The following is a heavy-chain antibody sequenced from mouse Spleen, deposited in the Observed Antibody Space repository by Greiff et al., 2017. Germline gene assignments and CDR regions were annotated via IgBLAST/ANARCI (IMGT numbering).Heavy chain of an antibody. CDR2: IDPSDSYT. CDR1: GYTFTSYW. J-gene: IGHJ1*01. CDR3: ARSNWDGLGWYFDV. D-gene: IGHD4-1*01. Sequence: QVQLQQPGAELVRPGTSVKLSCKASGYTFTSYWMHWVKQRPGQGLEWIGVIDPSDSYTNYNQKFKGKATLTVDTSSSTAYMQLSSLTSEDSAVYYCARSNWDGLGWYFDVWGAGTTVTVSS. V-gene: IGHV1-59*01.